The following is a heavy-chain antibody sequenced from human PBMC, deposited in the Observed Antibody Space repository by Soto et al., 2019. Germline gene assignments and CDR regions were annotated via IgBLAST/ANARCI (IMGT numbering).Heavy chain of an antibody. CDR1: GGTFSRYT. CDR3: ASHFTGVLVLGASPPGGDNYGWDV. D-gene: IGHD2-15*01. V-gene: IGHV1-69*02. CDR2: IIPILDIP. J-gene: IGHJ6*02. Sequence: QVQLVQSGAEVKKPGSSVKVSCKASGGTFSRYTISWVRQAPGQGLEWMGRIIPILDIPNYAQNFQGRVTITADKPTSTAYMELSRLRSAATAVYDCASHFTGVLVLGASPPGGDNYGWDVWGQGTTVTVSS.